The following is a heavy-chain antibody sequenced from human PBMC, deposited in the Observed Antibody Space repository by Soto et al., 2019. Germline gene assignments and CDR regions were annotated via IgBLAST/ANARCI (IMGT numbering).Heavy chain of an antibody. J-gene: IGHJ6*02. Sequence: GASVKVSCKASGYTFTSYYMHWLRQAPGQGLEWMGIINPSGGSTSYAQKFQGRVTMTRDTSTSTVYMELSSLRSEDTAVYYCARDFSFAARRLVAGSGYGMDLWGHGTTVTVS. V-gene: IGHV1-46*01. CDR1: GYTFTSYY. CDR3: ARDFSFAARRLVAGSGYGMDL. CDR2: INPSGGST. D-gene: IGHD6-6*01.